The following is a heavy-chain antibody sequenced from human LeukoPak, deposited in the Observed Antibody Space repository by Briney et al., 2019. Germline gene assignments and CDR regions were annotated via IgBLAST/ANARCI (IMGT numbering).Heavy chain of an antibody. V-gene: IGHV4-34*08. CDR2: INHSGST. CDR1: GFTFPNYV. J-gene: IGHJ4*02. Sequence: GSLRLSCAASGFTFPNYVMSWVRQAPGKGLEWIGEINHSGSTYYNPSLKSRVTISVDRSKNQFSLKLSSVTAADAAVYYCASRIAAAGTLDYWGQGTLVTVSS. D-gene: IGHD6-13*01. CDR3: ASRIAAAGTLDY.